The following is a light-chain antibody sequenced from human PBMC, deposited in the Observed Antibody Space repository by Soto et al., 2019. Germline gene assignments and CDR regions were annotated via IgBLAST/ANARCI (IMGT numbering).Light chain of an antibody. CDR2: GAS. Sequence: EIVLTQSPGTRSLSPGERATLSCRASQSVSSSYLAWYQQKPGQAPRLLIYGASSRATGIPDRFSGSGSGTDFTLTISRLEPEDFAVYYCQQGYTFGQGTKLEIK. J-gene: IGKJ2*01. CDR3: QQGYT. CDR1: QSVSSSY. V-gene: IGKV3-20*01.